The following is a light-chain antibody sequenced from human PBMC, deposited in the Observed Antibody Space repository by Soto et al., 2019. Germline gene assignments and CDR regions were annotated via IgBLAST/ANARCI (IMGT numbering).Light chain of an antibody. CDR3: QHSYSSPT. CDR1: QNIFTY. Sequence: DIQVTQSPSSLSASVGDRVTITCRASQNIFTYLNWYQQRPGKAPNLLIYAKSNLQSGVPSRFSGSGSGTDFTLTISSLQPEDFATYYCQHSYSSPTFGQGTKVDIK. CDR2: AKS. J-gene: IGKJ2*01. V-gene: IGKV1-39*01.